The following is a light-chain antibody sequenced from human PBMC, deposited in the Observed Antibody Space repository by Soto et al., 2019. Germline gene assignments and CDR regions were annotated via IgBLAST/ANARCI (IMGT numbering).Light chain of an antibody. CDR3: QHYNSYSEA. J-gene: IGKJ1*01. V-gene: IGKV1-5*03. Sequence: DIQMTQSPSTLSGTVGARVPSTGRARKTISSWLAWYPQHPGKAPQLLIYKASTLKSGVPSRFSGSGSGTEFTPTISSLQPDDLAAYFFQHYNSYSEAFGRGTKV. CDR1: KTISSW. CDR2: KAS.